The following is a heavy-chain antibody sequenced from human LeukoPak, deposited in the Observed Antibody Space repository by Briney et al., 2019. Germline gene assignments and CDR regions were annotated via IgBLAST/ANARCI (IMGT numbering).Heavy chain of an antibody. CDR2: IYYSGST. Sequence: SQTLSLTCTVSGGSISSYYWSWIRQPPGKGLEWIGYIYYSGSTNYNPSLKSRVTTSVDTSKNQFSVEVTSVTAADTAVYYCARQSGTYIDHWGQGILVTVSS. J-gene: IGHJ4*02. CDR3: ARQSGTYIDH. V-gene: IGHV4-59*08. D-gene: IGHD1-26*01. CDR1: GGSISSYY.